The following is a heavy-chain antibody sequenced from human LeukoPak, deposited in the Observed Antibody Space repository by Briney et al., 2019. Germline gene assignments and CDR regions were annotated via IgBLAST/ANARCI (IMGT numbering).Heavy chain of an antibody. J-gene: IGHJ6*02. V-gene: IGHV5-51*01. CDR3: ARHSQGYYGSGMGYYYGMDV. D-gene: IGHD3-10*01. CDR2: IYPGDSDT. CDR1: GYSFTSYW. Sequence: GESLKISCKGSGYSFTSYWIGWVRQMPGKGLEWMGIIYPGDSDTRYSPSFQGQVTISADKSISTAYLQWSSLKASDTAMYYCARHSQGYYGSGMGYYYGMDVWGQGTTVTVSS.